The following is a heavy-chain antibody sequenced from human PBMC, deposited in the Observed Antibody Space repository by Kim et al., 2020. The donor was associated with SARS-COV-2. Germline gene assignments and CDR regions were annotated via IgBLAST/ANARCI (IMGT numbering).Heavy chain of an antibody. Sequence: SETLSLTCAVYGGSFSGYYWSWIRQPPGKGLEWIGEINHSGSTNYNPSLKSRVTISVDTSKNQFSLKLSSVTAADTAVYYCARKPRRTVWLVPSWFDPWGQGTLVTVSS. CDR1: GGSFSGYY. D-gene: IGHD6-19*01. J-gene: IGHJ5*02. CDR2: INHSGST. CDR3: ARKPRRTVWLVPSWFDP. V-gene: IGHV4-34*01.